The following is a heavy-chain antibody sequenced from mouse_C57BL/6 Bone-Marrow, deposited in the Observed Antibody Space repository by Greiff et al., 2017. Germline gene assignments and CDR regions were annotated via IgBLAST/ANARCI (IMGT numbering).Heavy chain of an antibody. CDR2: IDPSDSYT. D-gene: IGHD1-1*01. CDR3: ARSPLRYYFDY. V-gene: IGHV1-50*01. Sequence: QVQLQQPGAELVKPGASVKLSCKASGCTFTSYWMQWVKQRPGQGLEWIGEIDPSDSYTNYNQKFKGKATLTVDTSSSTAYMQLSSLTSEDSAVYYCARSPLRYYFDYWGQGTTLTVSS. J-gene: IGHJ2*01. CDR1: GCTFTSYW.